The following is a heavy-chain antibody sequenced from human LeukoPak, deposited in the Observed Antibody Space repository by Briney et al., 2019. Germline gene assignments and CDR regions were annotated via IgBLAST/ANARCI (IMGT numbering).Heavy chain of an antibody. Sequence: GGSLRLSCAASGFTFSSYGMHWVRQAPGKGLEWVAFIRYDGSNKYYADSVKGRFTISRDNSKNTLYLQMNSLRAEDTAVYYCAKLVVLRYFDWLLGSDAFDIWGQGTMVTVSS. CDR1: GFTFSSYG. CDR3: AKLVVLRYFDWLLGSDAFDI. J-gene: IGHJ3*02. V-gene: IGHV3-30*02. CDR2: IRYDGSNK. D-gene: IGHD3-9*01.